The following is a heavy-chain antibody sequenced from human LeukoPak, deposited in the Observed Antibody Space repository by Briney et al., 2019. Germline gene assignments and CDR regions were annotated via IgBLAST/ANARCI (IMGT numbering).Heavy chain of an antibody. V-gene: IGHV3-74*01. CDR2: INSDGSST. J-gene: IGHJ4*02. CDR1: GFTFSSYW. D-gene: IGHD6-13*01. Sequence: GGSLRLSCAASGFTFSSYWMHWVRQAPGKGLVWVSHINSDGSSTNYADSVKGRFTISRDNAKNSLYLQMNSLRAEDTALYYCASSSSSFFDYWGQGTLVTVSS. CDR3: ASSSSSFFDY.